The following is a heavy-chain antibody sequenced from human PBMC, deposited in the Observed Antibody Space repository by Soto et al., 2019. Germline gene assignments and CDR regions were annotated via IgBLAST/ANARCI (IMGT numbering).Heavy chain of an antibody. CDR1: VFRLDGYG. Sequence: PWGSLRISCVISVFRLDGYGMHWVGQAPGKGLEWIAGISRDSRSISYGASMKGRFTISRDNAKNSLYLQLNSLGADDTAFYYCVKDALTKVAYYFDYWGQGAMVTGSS. D-gene: IGHD4-17*01. CDR2: ISRDSRSI. CDR3: VKDALTKVAYYFDY. J-gene: IGHJ4*02. V-gene: IGHV3-9*01.